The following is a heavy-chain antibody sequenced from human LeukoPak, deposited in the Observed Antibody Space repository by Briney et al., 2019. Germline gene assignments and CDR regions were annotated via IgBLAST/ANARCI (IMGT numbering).Heavy chain of an antibody. CDR2: INSFSSTI. Sequence: GGALRLSCAASGFTFSSYSMNWVRQAPGKGLEWLSYINSFSSTIYYADSVKGRFTISRDNAKNSLYLQMNSLRDEDTAVYYCAREAYCGGDCSRGLGYWGQGTLVTVSS. V-gene: IGHV3-48*02. CDR1: GFTFSSYS. J-gene: IGHJ4*02. D-gene: IGHD2-21*02. CDR3: AREAYCGGDCSRGLGY.